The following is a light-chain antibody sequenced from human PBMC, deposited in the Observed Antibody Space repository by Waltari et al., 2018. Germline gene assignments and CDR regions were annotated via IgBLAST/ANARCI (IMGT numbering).Light chain of an antibody. CDR2: EVS. CDR1: SSDVGGYNY. CDR3: SSYTSSSTLL. V-gene: IGLV2-14*01. J-gene: IGLJ2*01. Sequence: QSALTQPASVSGSPGQSITISCTGTSSDVGGYNYVSWYQQSPGKAPKLMLYEVSNRPAGGSNRFSGSKSGNTASLTISELQAEDEADYYCSSYTSSSTLLFGGGTKLTVL.